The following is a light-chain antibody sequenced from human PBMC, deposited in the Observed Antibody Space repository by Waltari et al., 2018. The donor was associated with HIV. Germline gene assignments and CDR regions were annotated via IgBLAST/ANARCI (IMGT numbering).Light chain of an antibody. Sequence: QSVLTQPPSLSAAPGQRVTISCSGTSPNLGTNYVSWYQQPPGTAPKLVIYDNNKRPSGIPDRFSGSKSGTSATLGITGLQTGDEADYYCVTWDNSLSAYVFGTGTKVTVL. J-gene: IGLJ1*01. CDR3: VTWDNSLSAYV. CDR1: SPNLGTNY. CDR2: DNN. V-gene: IGLV1-51*01.